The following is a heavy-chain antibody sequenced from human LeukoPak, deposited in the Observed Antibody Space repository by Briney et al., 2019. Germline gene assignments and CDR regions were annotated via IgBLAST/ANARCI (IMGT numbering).Heavy chain of an antibody. J-gene: IGHJ4*02. Sequence: GGSLRLSCAASGFTFSSYAMSWVRQAPGKGLEWVSAISGSGGSTYYADSAKGRFTISRDNSKNTLYLQMNSLRAEDTAVYYCAKVRADYGSGSYYFDYWGQGTLVTVSS. D-gene: IGHD3-10*01. V-gene: IGHV3-23*01. CDR3: AKVRADYGSGSYYFDY. CDR2: ISGSGGST. CDR1: GFTFSSYA.